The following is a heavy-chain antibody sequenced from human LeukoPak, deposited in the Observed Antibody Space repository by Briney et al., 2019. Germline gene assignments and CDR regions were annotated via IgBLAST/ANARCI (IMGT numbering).Heavy chain of an antibody. J-gene: IGHJ1*01. CDR3: ARDEEEGYCSSTNCYPQYFQH. CDR2: ISSSSYYI. D-gene: IGHD2-2*01. V-gene: IGHV3-21*01. CDR1: GFTFRSYS. Sequence: GGPLRLSCAVSGFTFRSYSMNWVRQAPGKGLEWVSSISSSSYYIYYADSVKGRFTISRDNAKNSLYLQMNSLRAEDTAVYYCARDEEEGYCSSTNCYPQYFQHWGRGTLVTVSS.